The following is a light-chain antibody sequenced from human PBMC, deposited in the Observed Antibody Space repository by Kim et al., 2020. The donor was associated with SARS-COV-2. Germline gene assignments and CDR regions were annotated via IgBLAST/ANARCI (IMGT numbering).Light chain of an antibody. V-gene: IGLV2-8*01. CDR3: SSYAGTNNYV. J-gene: IGLJ1*01. Sequence: GQSVTVSCTGTSSDVGGDNYVSWYQQHPGKAPKLMMYEVTKRPSGVPDRFSGSKSGNTASLTVSGLQTEDEADYYCSSYAGTNNYVFGTGTKVTVL. CDR1: SSDVGGDNY. CDR2: EVT.